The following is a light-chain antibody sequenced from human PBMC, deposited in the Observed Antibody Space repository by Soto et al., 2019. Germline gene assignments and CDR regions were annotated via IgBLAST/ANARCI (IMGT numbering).Light chain of an antibody. V-gene: IGKV1-39*01. Sequence: DIQMTQSPSTLSASVGDGVTITCRASQGITNYLNWYQQKSGQVPRLLIYAASTLESGVPSRFSGSGSETDFTLSINGIPTEHFPNYYCQQGHTFPWTFGQGTKVDIK. J-gene: IGKJ1*01. CDR2: AAS. CDR1: QGITNY. CDR3: QQGHTFPWT.